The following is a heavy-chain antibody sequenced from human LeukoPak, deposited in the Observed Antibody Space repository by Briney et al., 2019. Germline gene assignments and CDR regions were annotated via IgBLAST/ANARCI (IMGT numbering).Heavy chain of an antibody. J-gene: IGHJ5*02. CDR2: IKNRTNGGTT. CDR1: GFTLSNAY. V-gene: IGHV3-15*01. CDR3: TTTIVGVTTWFDP. Sequence: PGGSLRLSCAASGFTLSNAYMSWVRQAPGKGLEWVGRIKNRTNGGTTDYAAPVKGRFTISRDDSKNTLYLQMNSLKTEDTAVYYCTTTIVGVTTWFDPWGQGTLVTVSS. D-gene: IGHD1-26*01.